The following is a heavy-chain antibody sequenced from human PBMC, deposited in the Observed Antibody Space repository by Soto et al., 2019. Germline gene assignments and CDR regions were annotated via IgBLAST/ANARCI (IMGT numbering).Heavy chain of an antibody. J-gene: IGHJ5*02. D-gene: IGHD3-3*01. CDR1: GFTFSNYA. CDR3: AKETHYDFWSGDWFDP. V-gene: IGHV3-23*01. CDR2: IGGSGGTT. Sequence: EVQLLESGGGLVQPGGSLRLSCAASGFTFSNYAMSWVRQAPGKGLEWVSFIGGSGGTTYYADSVAGRFTISRDNSKNTLYLQMNSLRAEDTAVYYCAKETHYDFWSGDWFDPWGQGTLVTVSS.